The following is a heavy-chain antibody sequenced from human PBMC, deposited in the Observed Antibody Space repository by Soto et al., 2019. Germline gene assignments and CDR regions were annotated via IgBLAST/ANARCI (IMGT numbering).Heavy chain of an antibody. CDR3: ARGRTVNFYGMAF. D-gene: IGHD4-17*01. J-gene: IGHJ6*02. V-gene: IGHV1-2*02. CDR1: GYTFTDHY. CDR2: INPHSGDT. Sequence: QVQLVQSGAEVKKPGASVKVSYVASGYTFTDHYIHWVRQAPGQGLEWMGWINPHSGDTIYAQKFQGRVTLTRDTSISTAYMELSRLRSDDTAVYYCARGRTVNFYGMAFWGQGTTVTVSS.